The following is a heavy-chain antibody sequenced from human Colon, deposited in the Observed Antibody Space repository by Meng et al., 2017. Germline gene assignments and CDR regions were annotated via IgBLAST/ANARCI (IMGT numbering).Heavy chain of an antibody. V-gene: IGHV4-34*01. CDR2: INHSGST. D-gene: IGHD5-12*01. CDR1: GGVFSGYY. Sequence: QVQLQQWGPGLLQPSETLALTLAVYGGVFSGYYWSGIRQPPGKGLEWIGEINHSGSTNYNPSLKSRVTISVDTSKNQFSLKLSSVTAADTAVYYCARGRYSGYLPWGQGTLVTVSS. J-gene: IGHJ5*02. CDR3: ARGRYSGYLP.